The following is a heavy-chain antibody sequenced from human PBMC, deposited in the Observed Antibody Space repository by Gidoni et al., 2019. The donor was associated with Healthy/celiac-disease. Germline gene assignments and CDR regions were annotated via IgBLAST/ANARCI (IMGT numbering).Heavy chain of an antibody. D-gene: IGHD5-18*01. CDR3: ARRFGYGR. V-gene: IGHV3-53*02. J-gene: IGHJ4*02. CDR2: IDSGGST. CDR1: GFTVSSNY. Sequence: EVQLVETGGGLIQPGGSLRLSCAASGFTVSSNYMSWVRQAPGKGLEWISVIDSGGSTYYADSVNGRFTISRDNSKNTLYLQINSLRAEDTAVYYCARRFGYGRWGQGTLVTVSS.